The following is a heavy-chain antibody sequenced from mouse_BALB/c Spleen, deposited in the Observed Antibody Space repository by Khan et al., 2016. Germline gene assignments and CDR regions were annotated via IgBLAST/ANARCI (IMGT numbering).Heavy chain of an antibody. CDR3: ARDPFYYYGSSYWYFDG. Sequence: EVQLQESGPGLVKPSQSLSLTCSVTGYSITSGYYWNWIRQFPGNKLEWMGYISYDGSYNYNPSLKNRISITRDTSKNQFFLKLNSVTTEDTATYYCARDPFYYYGSSYWYFDGWGAGTTVTVSS. V-gene: IGHV3-6*02. J-gene: IGHJ1*01. CDR2: ISYDGSY. CDR1: GYSITSGYY. D-gene: IGHD1-1*01.